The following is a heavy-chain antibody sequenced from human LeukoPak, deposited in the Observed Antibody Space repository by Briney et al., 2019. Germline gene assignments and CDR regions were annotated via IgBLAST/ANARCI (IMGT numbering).Heavy chain of an antibody. CDR1: GFTFDDYA. J-gene: IGHJ4*02. V-gene: IGHV3-9*01. CDR3: AKDHYYDSSGYSGMMFDY. Sequence: PGGSLRLSCAASGFTFDDYAMHWVRQAPGKGLEWVSGISWNSGSIGYADSVEGRFTISRDNAKNSLYLQMNSLRAEDTALYYCAKDHYYDSSGYSGMMFDYWGQGTLVTVSS. CDR2: ISWNSGSI. D-gene: IGHD3-22*01.